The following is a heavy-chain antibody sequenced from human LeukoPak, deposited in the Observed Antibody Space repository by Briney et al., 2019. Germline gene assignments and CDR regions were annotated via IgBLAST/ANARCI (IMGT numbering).Heavy chain of an antibody. Sequence: ASVKVSCKASGGTFSSYTISWVRQAPGQGLEWMGRIIPILGIANYAQKFQGRVTITADKSTSTAYMGLSSLRSGDTAVYYCARDRPYGSGSYYNLNAFDIWGQGTMVTVSS. CDR3: ARDRPYGSGSYYNLNAFDI. V-gene: IGHV1-69*04. CDR1: GGTFSSYT. CDR2: IIPILGIA. J-gene: IGHJ3*02. D-gene: IGHD3-10*01.